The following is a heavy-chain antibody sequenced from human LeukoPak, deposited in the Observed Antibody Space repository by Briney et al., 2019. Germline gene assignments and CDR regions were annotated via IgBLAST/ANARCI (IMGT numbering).Heavy chain of an antibody. CDR3: ARGMYYYDSSGYYF. CDR2: INHSGST. CDR1: GGSFSGYY. V-gene: IGHV4-34*01. Sequence: SETLSLTCAVHGGSFSGYYWSWIRQPPGKGLEWIGEINHSGSTNYNPSLKSRVTISVDTSKNQFSLKLSSVTAADTAVYYCARGMYYYDSSGYYFWGQGTLVTVSS. J-gene: IGHJ4*02. D-gene: IGHD3-22*01.